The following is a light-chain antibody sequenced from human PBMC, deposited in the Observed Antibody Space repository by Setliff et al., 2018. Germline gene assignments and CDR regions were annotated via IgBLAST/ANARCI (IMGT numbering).Light chain of an antibody. CDR1: NIDVRGYTY. J-gene: IGLJ1*01. V-gene: IGLV2-8*01. CDR3: SSYVGGNNFV. Sequence: QSVLTQPPSASGSPGQSVTISCTGANIDVRGYTYVSWYQQHPGKAPQLIIYDVTRRPSGVPDRFSGSKSGNTASLTVSGLQAEDEADYYCSSYVGGNNFVFGSGTKVTVL. CDR2: DVT.